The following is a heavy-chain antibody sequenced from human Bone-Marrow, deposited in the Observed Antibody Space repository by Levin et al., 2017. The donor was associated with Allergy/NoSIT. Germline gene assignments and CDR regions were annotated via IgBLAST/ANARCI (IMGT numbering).Heavy chain of an antibody. Sequence: LSLTCAASGFTFSSYSMNWVRQAPGKGLEWVSYISGGSDVIYYADSMRGRFTISRDNAKNSLYLQMDSLRDEDTAVYYCARELWFGAAIDHWGQGALVTVSS. CDR2: ISGGSDVI. D-gene: IGHD3-10*01. CDR3: ARELWFGAAIDH. CDR1: GFTFSSYS. J-gene: IGHJ4*02. V-gene: IGHV3-48*02.